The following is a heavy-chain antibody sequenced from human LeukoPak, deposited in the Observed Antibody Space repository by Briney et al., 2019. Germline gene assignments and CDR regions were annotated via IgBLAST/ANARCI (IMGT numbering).Heavy chain of an antibody. CDR2: IKQDGSEK. Sequence: LGGSLRLSCAASGFTFSSYWMSWVRQAPGKGLEWVANIKQDGSEKYYVDSVKGRFTISRDNAKNSLYLQMNSLRAEDTAVYYCAREFPIMITFGGDSETPVFDYWGQGTLVTVSS. D-gene: IGHD3-16*01. CDR1: GFTFSSYW. CDR3: AREFPIMITFGGDSETPVFDY. J-gene: IGHJ4*02. V-gene: IGHV3-7*01.